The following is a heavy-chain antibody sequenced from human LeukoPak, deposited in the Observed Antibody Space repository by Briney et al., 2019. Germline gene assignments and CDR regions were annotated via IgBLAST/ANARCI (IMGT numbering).Heavy chain of an antibody. J-gene: IGHJ4*02. Sequence: PSETLSLTCTVSGGSISSSSYYWGWIRQPPGEGLEWIGSIYYSGSTYYNPSLKSRVTISVDTSKNQFSLKLSSVTAADTAVYYCASYYDSSGYYYDYFDYWGQGTLVTVSS. V-gene: IGHV4-39*07. CDR3: ASYYDSSGYYYDYFDY. D-gene: IGHD3-22*01. CDR2: IYYSGST. CDR1: GGSISSSSYY.